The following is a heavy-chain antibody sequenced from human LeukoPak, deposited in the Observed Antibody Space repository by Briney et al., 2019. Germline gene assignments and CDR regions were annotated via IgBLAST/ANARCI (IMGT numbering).Heavy chain of an antibody. Sequence: SETLSLTCTVSGGSISSYYWSWIRQPPGKGLEWIGYIYYSGSTNYNPSLKSRVTISVDTSKNQFSQKLSSVTAADTAVYYCARFSSGSYYSFDYWGQGTLVTVSS. D-gene: IGHD1-26*01. V-gene: IGHV4-59*01. CDR3: ARFSSGSYYSFDY. J-gene: IGHJ4*02. CDR2: IYYSGST. CDR1: GGSISSYY.